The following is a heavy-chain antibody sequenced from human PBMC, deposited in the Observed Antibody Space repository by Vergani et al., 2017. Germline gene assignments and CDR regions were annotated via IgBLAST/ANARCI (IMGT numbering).Heavy chain of an antibody. CDR3: ARDSDYYDSNRDAFDI. CDR2: IYTSGST. CDR1: GGSISSYY. J-gene: IGHJ3*02. D-gene: IGHD3-22*01. Sequence: QVQLQESCPGLVKPSETLSLTCTVSGGSISSYYWSWIRQPAGKGLEWIGRIYTSGSTNYNPSLKSRVTMSVDTSQNQFSLKLSSVTAADTAVYYCARDSDYYDSNRDAFDIWGQGTMVTVSS. V-gene: IGHV4-4*07.